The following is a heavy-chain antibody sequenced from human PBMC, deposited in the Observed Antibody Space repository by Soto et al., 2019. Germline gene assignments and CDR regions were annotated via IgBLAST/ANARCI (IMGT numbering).Heavy chain of an antibody. J-gene: IGHJ4*02. V-gene: IGHV3-30*18. CDR1: GFTFSSYG. CDR3: AKDVKENSSGWYV. D-gene: IGHD6-19*01. CDR2: ISYDGSNK. Sequence: GGSLRLSCAASGFTFSSYGMHWVRQAPGKGLEWVAVISYDGSNKYYADSVKGRFTISRDNSKNTLYLQMNSLRAEDTAVYYCAKDVKENSSGWYVWGQGTLVTVSS.